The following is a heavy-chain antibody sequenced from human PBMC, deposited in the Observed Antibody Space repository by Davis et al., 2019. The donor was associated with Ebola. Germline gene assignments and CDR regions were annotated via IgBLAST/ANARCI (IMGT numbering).Heavy chain of an antibody. Sequence: MPSETLSLTCAVSGGSISSGGYSWSWIRQPPGKRLEWIGFVYSSGSTNYNPSLKSRVTISVDTSKKQFSLKLSSVTAADTAVYYCARVWGNGGLDVWGQGTTVTVFS. CDR3: ARVWGNGGLDV. V-gene: IGHV4-61*08. D-gene: IGHD3-16*01. J-gene: IGHJ6*02. CDR2: VYSSGST. CDR1: GGSISSGGYS.